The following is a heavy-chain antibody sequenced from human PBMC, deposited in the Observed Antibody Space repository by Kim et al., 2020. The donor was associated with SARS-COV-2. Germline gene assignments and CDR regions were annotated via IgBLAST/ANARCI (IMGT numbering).Heavy chain of an antibody. CDR2: INTNTGNP. CDR1: GYTFTTYA. V-gene: IGHV7-4-1*02. Sequence: ASVKVSCKASGYTFTTYAMCWLRQAPGQGLEWMGWINTNTGNPTYAQGFRERFVFSVDTSVSTAYLEITSLKVADTAVYYCARDVYASGSYPLMYWGQGGLVTVSS. CDR3: ARDVYASGSYPLMY. J-gene: IGHJ4*02. D-gene: IGHD3-10*01.